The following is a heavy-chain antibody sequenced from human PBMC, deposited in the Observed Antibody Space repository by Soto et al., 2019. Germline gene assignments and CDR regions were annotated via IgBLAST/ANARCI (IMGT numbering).Heavy chain of an antibody. CDR2: ISSSSSYI. V-gene: IGHV3-21*01. D-gene: IGHD6-6*01. J-gene: IGHJ6*02. Sequence: PGGSLRLSCAASGFTFSSYSMNWVRQAPGKGLEWVSSISSSSSYIYYADSVKGRFTISRDNSKNTLYLQMNSLRAEDTAVYYCAKVIAARPLYGMDVWGQGTTVTVSS. CDR1: GFTFSSYS. CDR3: AKVIAARPLYGMDV.